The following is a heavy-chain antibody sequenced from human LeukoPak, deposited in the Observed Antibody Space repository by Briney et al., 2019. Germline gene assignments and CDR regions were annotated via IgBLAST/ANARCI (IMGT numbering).Heavy chain of an antibody. CDR2: IYRGDYT. CDR3: ARASPPTTGSDS. J-gene: IGHJ4*02. V-gene: IGHV3-66*01. Sequence: GGSLRLSCAASGFTVSTNHMSWVRQAPGKGLEWVSVIYRGDYTSYADSVKGRFTISRDNSKNTLYLQMNSLRAEDTAVYYCARASPPTTGSDSWGQGTLVAVSS. CDR1: GFTVSTNH. D-gene: IGHD1-7*01.